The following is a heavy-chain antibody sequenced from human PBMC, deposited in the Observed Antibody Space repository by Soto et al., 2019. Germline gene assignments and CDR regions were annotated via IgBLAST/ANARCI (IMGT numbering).Heavy chain of an antibody. CDR3: AGALENPYFYYGLNV. D-gene: IGHD1-1*01. CDR2: ISYDGSNK. CDR1: GFTFSSDA. J-gene: IGHJ6*02. V-gene: IGHV3-30-3*01. Sequence: AGALRPSCASSGFTFSSDAMHWVREAPGKGLEWVAVISYDGSNKYYADSVKGRFTISRDNSKNTLYLQMNSLRAGDTAVYYCAGALENPYFYYGLNVWGQGTTVPVSS.